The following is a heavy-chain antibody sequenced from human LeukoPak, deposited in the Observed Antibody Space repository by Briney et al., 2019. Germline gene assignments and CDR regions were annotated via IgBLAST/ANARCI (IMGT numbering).Heavy chain of an antibody. J-gene: IGHJ4*02. CDR2: INHSGST. Sequence: SETLSLTCAVYGGSFSGYYWSWIRQPPGKGLEWIGEINHSGSTNYNPSLKSRVTISVDTSKNQFSLKLSSVTAADTAVYYCARIASGITIFGVVIQGIDYWGQGTLVTVSS. D-gene: IGHD3-3*01. CDR3: ARIASGITIFGVVIQGIDY. V-gene: IGHV4-34*01. CDR1: GGSFSGYY.